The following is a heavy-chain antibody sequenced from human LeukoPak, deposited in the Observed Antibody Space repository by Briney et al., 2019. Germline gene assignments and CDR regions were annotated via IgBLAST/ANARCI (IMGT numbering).Heavy chain of an antibody. Sequence: GSSVKVSCTASGGTFSNYAISWVRQAPGQGLDWMGGIIPSFGTANYSHKFQGRVTITADESTSTAYMEPSSLRSEDTAIYYCARDPRTSGYSYGLGYWGQGTLVTVSS. V-gene: IGHV1-69*01. CDR3: ARDPRTSGYSYGLGY. CDR1: GGTFSNYA. D-gene: IGHD5-18*01. CDR2: IIPSFGTA. J-gene: IGHJ4*02.